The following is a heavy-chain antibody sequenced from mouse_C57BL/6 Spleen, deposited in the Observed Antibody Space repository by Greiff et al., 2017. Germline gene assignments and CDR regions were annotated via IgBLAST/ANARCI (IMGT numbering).Heavy chain of an antibody. CDR1: GYTFTSYW. J-gene: IGHJ2*01. CDR2: IDPSDSYT. Sequence: VQLQQPGAELVRPGTSVKLSCKASGYTFTSYWMHWVKQRPGQGLEWIGVIDPSDSYTNYNQKFKGKATLTVDTSSSTAYMQLSSLTSEDSAVYYCARGNWDEVYWGQGTTLTVSS. D-gene: IGHD4-1*01. V-gene: IGHV1-59*01. CDR3: ARGNWDEVY.